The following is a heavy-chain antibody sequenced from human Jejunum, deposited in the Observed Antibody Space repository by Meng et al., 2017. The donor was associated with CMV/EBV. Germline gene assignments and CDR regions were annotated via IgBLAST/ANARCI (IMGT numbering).Heavy chain of an antibody. D-gene: IGHD2-8*01. J-gene: IGHJ4*02. CDR1: GFTLGHFS. V-gene: IGHV3-21*01. CDR2: LSTGGSYI. Sequence: SCLASGFTLGHFSMNWVRQAPGKGLEWVSSLSTGGSYIHYADSVQGRFTISRDNAKNSLYLQMNSLRVEDTAVYYCARDRVRSDYWGQGTLVTVSS. CDR3: ARDRVRSDY.